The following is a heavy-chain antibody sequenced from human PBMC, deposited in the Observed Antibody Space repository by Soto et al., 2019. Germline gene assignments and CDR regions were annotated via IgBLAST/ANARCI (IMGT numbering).Heavy chain of an antibody. D-gene: IGHD3-10*01. J-gene: IGHJ6*03. Sequence: ASVKVSCKASGYTFTSYGISWVRQAPGQGLEWMGWISAYNGNTNYAQKLQGRVTMTTDSSTSPAYMELRSLGSDDTAVYYCAGEGRGVIRNGYYYYMDVWGKGTTVTVSS. CDR2: ISAYNGNT. V-gene: IGHV1-18*01. CDR1: GYTFTSYG. CDR3: AGEGRGVIRNGYYYYMDV.